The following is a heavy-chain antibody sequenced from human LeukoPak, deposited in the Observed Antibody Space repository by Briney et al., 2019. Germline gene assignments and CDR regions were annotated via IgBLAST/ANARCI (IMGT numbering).Heavy chain of an antibody. Sequence: GGSLRLSCAASGFTFSSYRMNWVRQAPGKGLEWVSSISSSSSYIYYADSVKGRFTISRDNAKNSLYLQMNSLTSDDTAVYYCARDAQWELRAFDVWGRGTMVIVSS. CDR1: GFTFSSYR. D-gene: IGHD1-26*01. CDR3: ARDAQWELRAFDV. CDR2: ISSSSSYI. J-gene: IGHJ3*01. V-gene: IGHV3-21*04.